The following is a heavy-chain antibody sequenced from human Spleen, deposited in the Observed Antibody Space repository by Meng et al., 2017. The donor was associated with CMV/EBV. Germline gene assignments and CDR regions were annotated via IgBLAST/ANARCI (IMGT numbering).Heavy chain of an antibody. CDR3: ARRGAKGGLYYYYAMDV. V-gene: IGHV3-21*01. CDR2: ITSTSTYI. Sequence: GESLKISCAASGFTFSTYSMNWARQAPGKGLEWVSSITSTSTYIWYADSVKGRFTISRDNAKNSLYLQMNSLRAEDTAVYYCARRGAKGGLYYYYAMDVWGQGTTVTVSS. J-gene: IGHJ6*02. D-gene: IGHD3-16*01. CDR1: GFTFSTYS.